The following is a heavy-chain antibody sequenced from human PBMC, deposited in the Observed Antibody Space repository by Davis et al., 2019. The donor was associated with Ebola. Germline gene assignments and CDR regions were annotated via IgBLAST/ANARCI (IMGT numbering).Heavy chain of an antibody. Sequence: GESLKISCAASGFTFSSYGMHWVRQAPGKGLEWVAVIWYDGSNKYYADSVKGRFTISRDNSKNTLYLQMNSLRAEDTAVYYCARANYYGSGSYTDYWGQGTLVTVSS. J-gene: IGHJ4*02. CDR3: ARANYYGSGSYTDY. CDR2: IWYDGSNK. D-gene: IGHD3-10*01. CDR1: GFTFSSYG. V-gene: IGHV3-33*01.